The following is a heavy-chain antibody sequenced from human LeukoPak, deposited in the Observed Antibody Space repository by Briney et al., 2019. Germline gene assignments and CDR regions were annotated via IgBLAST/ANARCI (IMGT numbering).Heavy chain of an antibody. J-gene: IGHJ6*02. V-gene: IGHV3-21*01. Sequence: GGSLRLSCAASGFTFSSYSMNWVRQAPGKGLEWVSSISSSSSYIYYADSVKGRFTISRDNAKNSLYLQMNSLRAEDTAVYYCARDGITMVRGVIITYYYYYYGMDVWGQGTTVTVSS. CDR3: ARDGITMVRGVIITYYYYYYGMDV. CDR1: GFTFSSYS. CDR2: ISSSSSYI. D-gene: IGHD3-10*01.